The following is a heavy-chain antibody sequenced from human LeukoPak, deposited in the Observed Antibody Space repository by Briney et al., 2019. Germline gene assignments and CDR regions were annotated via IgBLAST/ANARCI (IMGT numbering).Heavy chain of an antibody. J-gene: IGHJ4*02. Sequence: ASVKVSCKASGYIFTGYYMHWVRQAPGQGLEWMGRINPNSGGTNYAQKFQGRVTMTRDTSISTAYMELSRLRSDDTAVHYCARDAPRSGDCSGGSCYFRFDYWGQGTLVTVSS. CDR2: INPNSGGT. V-gene: IGHV1-2*06. D-gene: IGHD2-15*01. CDR3: ARDAPRSGDCSGGSCYFRFDY. CDR1: GYIFTGYY.